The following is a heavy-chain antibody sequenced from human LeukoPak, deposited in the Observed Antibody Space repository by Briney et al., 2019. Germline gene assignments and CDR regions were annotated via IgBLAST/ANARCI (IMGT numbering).Heavy chain of an antibody. D-gene: IGHD3-10*01. CDR1: GYNLDIYG. CDR3: ARDLGMVRVFDY. V-gene: IGHV1-18*01. J-gene: IGHJ4*01. Sequence: GASVKASCKASGYNLDIYGFSWVRQAPGQGLEWMGWISAYNGKTDYAQNFQGRVTMTTDTSTSTAYMELRSLRSDDTAVYYCARDLGMVRVFDYWGHGTLVTVSS. CDR2: ISAYNGKT.